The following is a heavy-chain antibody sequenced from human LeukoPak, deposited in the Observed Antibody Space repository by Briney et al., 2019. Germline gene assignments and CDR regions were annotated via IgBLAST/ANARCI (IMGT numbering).Heavy chain of an antibody. CDR3: ARYSGSYLSYNWFDP. V-gene: IGHV1-18*01. D-gene: IGHD1-26*01. CDR2: ISAYNGNT. Sequence: GASVKVSCKASGYTFTSYGIRWVRQAPGQGLEWMGWISAYNGNTNYAQKLQGRVTMTTDTSTSTAYMELRSLRSDDTAVYYCARYSGSYLSYNWFDPWGQGTLVTVSS. J-gene: IGHJ5*02. CDR1: GYTFTSYG.